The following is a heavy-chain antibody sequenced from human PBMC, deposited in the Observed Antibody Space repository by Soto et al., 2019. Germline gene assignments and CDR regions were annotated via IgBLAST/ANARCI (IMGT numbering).Heavy chain of an antibody. Sequence: GESLKISCRGSGYSFTSYWIGWVRQMPGQGLEWMGIVFPGDSDTKYSPSFQGQVTISADKSINTAYLQWSGLRASDTAMYYCARHYSTSSPDYWGQGTLVTSP. J-gene: IGHJ4*02. CDR2: VFPGDSDT. CDR1: GYSFTSYW. CDR3: ARHYSTSSPDY. V-gene: IGHV5-51*01. D-gene: IGHD6-6*01.